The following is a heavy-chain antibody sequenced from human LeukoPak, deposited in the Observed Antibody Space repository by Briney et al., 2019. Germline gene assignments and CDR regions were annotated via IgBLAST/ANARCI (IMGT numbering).Heavy chain of an antibody. CDR1: GFTFSTYA. D-gene: IGHD2-21*02. CDR3: TLADGGDTGDY. J-gene: IGHJ4*02. V-gene: IGHV3-23*01. Sequence: SCAASGFTFSTYAMSWVRQAPGKGLEWVSAIGGSGGLTYYADSVRGRFTISRDNSKNTLYLEMNNLRAEDTGVYYCTLADGGDTGDYWGQGTLVTVSS. CDR2: IGGSGGLT.